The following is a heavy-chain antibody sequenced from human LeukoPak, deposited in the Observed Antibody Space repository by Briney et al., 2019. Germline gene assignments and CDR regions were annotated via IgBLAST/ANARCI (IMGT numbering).Heavy chain of an antibody. CDR3: VKNGWLDY. V-gene: IGHV3-21*01. D-gene: IGHD6-19*01. CDR1: GFSTSTYS. Sequence: GGSLRLSCAASGFSTSTYSMGWVRQAPGKGLEWVAYISTSGDSTKYADSVEGRFTISRDNVENSLYLLMNSLRVDDTAVYYCVKNGWLDYWGQGIVVTVSS. J-gene: IGHJ4*02. CDR2: ISTSGDST.